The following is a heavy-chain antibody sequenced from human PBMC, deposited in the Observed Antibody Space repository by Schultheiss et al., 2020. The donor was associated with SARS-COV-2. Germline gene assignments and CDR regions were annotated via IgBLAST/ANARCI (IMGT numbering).Heavy chain of an antibody. Sequence: ASVKVSCKASGGTFSSYAISWVRQAPGQGLEWMGWINAGHGHTKYSQRFQGRVTMTRDTSTSTVYMELSSLRSEDTAVYYCARDRGVAGHYYYGMDVWGQGTTVTVSS. CDR2: INAGHGHT. D-gene: IGHD3-10*01. CDR1: GGTFSSYA. CDR3: ARDRGVAGHYYYGMDV. J-gene: IGHJ6*02. V-gene: IGHV1-18*01.